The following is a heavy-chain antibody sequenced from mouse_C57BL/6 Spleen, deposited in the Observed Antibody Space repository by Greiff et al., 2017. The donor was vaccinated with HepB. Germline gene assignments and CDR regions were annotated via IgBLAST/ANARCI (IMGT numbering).Heavy chain of an antibody. CDR1: GFTFTDYY. CDR2: IRNKANGYTT. V-gene: IGHV7-3*01. Sequence: EVKLMESGGGLVQPGGSLSLSCAASGFTFTDYYMSWVRQPPGKALEWLGFIRNKANGYTTEYSASVKGRFTISRDNSQSILYLQMNALRAEDSATYYWARYGGFPGSMDYWGQGTSVTVSS. J-gene: IGHJ4*01. CDR3: ARYGGFPGSMDY.